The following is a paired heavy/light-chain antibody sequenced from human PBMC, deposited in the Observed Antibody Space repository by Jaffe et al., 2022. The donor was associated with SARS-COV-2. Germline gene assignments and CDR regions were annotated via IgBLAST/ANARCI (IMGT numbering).Light chain of an antibody. CDR1: QDISNY. V-gene: IGKV1-33*01. J-gene: IGKJ4*01. CDR2: DAS. CDR3: QQFDNLPLT. Sequence: DIQMTQSPSSLSASVGDRVTITCQASQDISNYLNWYQQKPGKAPKLLIYDASNLETGVPSRFSGSGSGTDFTFTISSLQPEDIATYYCQQFDNLPLTFGGGTKVEIK.
Heavy chain of an antibody. J-gene: IGHJ4*02. CDR2: ITPTFETT. Sequence: QVQLVQSGAEVKKPGSSVKLSCKASGGTFRYYAISWVRQAPGQGLEWMGGITPTFETTHYAQRFQDRVTITADESTSTAYMELSSLRSEDTAVYFCATAGRGVVTTSNYLDHWGQGTLVTVSS. D-gene: IGHD2-21*02. V-gene: IGHV1-69*01. CDR1: GGTFRYYA. CDR3: ATAGRGVVTTSNYLDH.